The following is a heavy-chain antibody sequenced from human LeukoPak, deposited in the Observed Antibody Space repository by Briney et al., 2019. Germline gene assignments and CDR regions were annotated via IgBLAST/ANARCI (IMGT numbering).Heavy chain of an antibody. V-gene: IGHV1-8*01. D-gene: IGHD3-9*01. J-gene: IGHJ4*02. CDR3: ARGVRYFDWYPFDY. Sequence: GASVKVSCKASGYTFTSYDINWVRQATGQGLEWMGWMNPNSGNTGYAQKFQGRVTMTRNTSISTAYMELSSLRSEDTAVYYCARGVRYFDWYPFDYWGQGTLVTVSS. CDR2: MNPNSGNT. CDR1: GYTFTSYD.